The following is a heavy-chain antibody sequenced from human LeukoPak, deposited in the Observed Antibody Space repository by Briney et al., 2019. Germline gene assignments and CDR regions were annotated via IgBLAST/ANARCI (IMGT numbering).Heavy chain of an antibody. CDR1: GFTFSTYT. D-gene: IGHD7-27*01. CDR3: AIDPNWGTHS. Sequence: PGGSLRLSCAASGFTFSTYTMYWVRHPPGKRLEWVSIIGNNGGGIHYADSVRGRFTISRDNSKNALYLQMSSLRVEDTAVYYCAIDPNWGTHSWGQGVLVTVSS. V-gene: IGHV3-23*01. CDR2: IGNNGGGI. J-gene: IGHJ4*02.